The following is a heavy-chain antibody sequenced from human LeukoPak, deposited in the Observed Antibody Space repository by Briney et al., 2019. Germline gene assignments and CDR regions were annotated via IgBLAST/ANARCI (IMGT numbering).Heavy chain of an antibody. D-gene: IGHD2/OR15-2a*01. CDR3: ARHQSDFGLDY. J-gene: IGHJ4*02. Sequence: SETLSHTCTVSGGSISRSSCYWGWIRPPPGRGLEWIGTVYYSGTAYCNPSLKSRVTISVDTSQNQFSLKLSSVTAADTAVYYCARHQSDFGLDYWGQGIVVTVSS. CDR1: GGSISRSSCY. V-gene: IGHV4-39*01. CDR2: VYYSGTA.